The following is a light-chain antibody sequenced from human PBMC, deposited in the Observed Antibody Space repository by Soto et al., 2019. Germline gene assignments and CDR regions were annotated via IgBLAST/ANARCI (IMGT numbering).Light chain of an antibody. J-gene: IGLJ3*02. CDR2: STN. CDR1: SGSVSTSYY. Sequence: TVVTQEPSFSVSPGGTVTLTCGLSSGSVSTSYYPSWYQQTPGQAPRTLIYSTNTRSSGVPDRFSGSILGNKAALTITGAQADDESDYYCVLYMGSGFNWVFGGGTKLTVL. CDR3: VLYMGSGFNWV. V-gene: IGLV8-61*01.